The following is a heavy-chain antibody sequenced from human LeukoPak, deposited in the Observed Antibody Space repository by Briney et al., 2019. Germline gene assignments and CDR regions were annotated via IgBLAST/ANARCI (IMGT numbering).Heavy chain of an antibody. V-gene: IGHV1-69*13. J-gene: IGHJ3*02. CDR3: ARSTVGATGDAFDI. D-gene: IGHD1-26*01. CDR1: GGNFSNYA. CDR2: IIPIFGTS. Sequence: RASVKVSCKASGGNFSNYAISWVRQAPGQGLEWMGGIIPIFGTSHSAQKFQGRVTITADESTSTAYTELSSLRSEDTAVYYCARSTVGATGDAFDIWGQGTMVIVSS.